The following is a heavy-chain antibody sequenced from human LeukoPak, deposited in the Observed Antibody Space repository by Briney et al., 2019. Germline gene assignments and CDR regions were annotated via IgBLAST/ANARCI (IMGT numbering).Heavy chain of an antibody. Sequence: ASVNVSCKASGYTFTSYYMHWVRQAPGQGLEWMGIINPSGGSTSYAQKFQGRVTMTRDMSTSTVYMELSSLRSEDTAVYYCARVPMVRGVTHYYYMDVWGKGTTVTVSS. CDR2: INPSGGST. J-gene: IGHJ6*03. V-gene: IGHV1-46*01. D-gene: IGHD3-10*01. CDR3: ARVPMVRGVTHYYYMDV. CDR1: GYTFTSYY.